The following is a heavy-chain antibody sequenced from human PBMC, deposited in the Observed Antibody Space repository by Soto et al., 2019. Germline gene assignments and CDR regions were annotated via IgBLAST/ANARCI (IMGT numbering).Heavy chain of an antibody. V-gene: IGHV1-69*02. D-gene: IGHD5-12*01. Sequence: QVHLVQSGPEVKKPGSSVKVSCKASGDAIVKYTFTWVRQAPGQGLEWMGRIVSILGLATYAQNFQGRVATPADKCTNTVSVELSSLTSADSAVYFCGSQAGHDAAVDFWGQGTLVTVS. CDR3: GSQAGHDAAVDF. J-gene: IGHJ4*02. CDR1: GDAIVKYT. CDR2: IVSILGLA.